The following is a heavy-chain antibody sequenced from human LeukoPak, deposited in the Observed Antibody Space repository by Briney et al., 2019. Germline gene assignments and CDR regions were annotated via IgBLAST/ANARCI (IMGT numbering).Heavy chain of an antibody. J-gene: IGHJ5*02. V-gene: IGHV1-18*01. CDR1: GYTFTNYG. CDR3: GRGIQSFDP. CDR2: ISTYNDNP. Sequence: ASVKVSCKASGYTFTNYGISWVRQAPGQGLEWMGWISTYNDNPDYAQKLQGRVTMTTDTSTNTAYMELRSLRSDDTAVYYCGRGIQSFDPWGQGTLVTVSS.